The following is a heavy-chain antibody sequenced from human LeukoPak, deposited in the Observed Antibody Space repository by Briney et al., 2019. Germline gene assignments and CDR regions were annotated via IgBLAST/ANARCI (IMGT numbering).Heavy chain of an antibody. Sequence: PGRSLRLSCAVSGFTFSSYGMHWVRQAPGKGLEWVAVIWYDGSNKYYADSVRGRFTISRDNSKNSMYLQMSSLRAEDTAIYYCAEVESSYCRIWGQGTLVTVSS. V-gene: IGHV3-33*06. CDR1: GFTFSSYG. CDR2: IWYDGSNK. J-gene: IGHJ4*02. CDR3: AEVESSYCRI. D-gene: IGHD3-10*01.